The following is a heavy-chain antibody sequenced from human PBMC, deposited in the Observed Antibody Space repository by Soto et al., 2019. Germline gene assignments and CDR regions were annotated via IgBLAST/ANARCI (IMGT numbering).Heavy chain of an antibody. CDR3: AREGSLGLDV. J-gene: IGHJ6*02. Sequence: EVRLEEAGGGFVQPGGSLRVSCSGSGFIFSSFWMHWVRQGPGKGLEWVSGINGDGARLAYADSVKGRFSISRDNVKNTLHLQMNSLGADDTAVYFCAREGSLGLDVWGRGTTVTVSS. CDR2: INGDGARL. V-gene: IGHV3-74*03. D-gene: IGHD3-10*01. CDR1: GFIFSSFW.